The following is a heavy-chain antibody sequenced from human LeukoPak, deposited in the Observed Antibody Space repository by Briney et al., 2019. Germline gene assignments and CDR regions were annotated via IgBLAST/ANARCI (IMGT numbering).Heavy chain of an antibody. J-gene: IGHJ3*02. CDR1: GYTLTELS. CDR3: ATTITGMVTFDI. D-gene: IGHD1-1*01. V-gene: IGHV1-24*01. Sequence: ASVKVSCKVSGYTLTELSMHWVRQAPGKGLEWMGGFDPEDGETIYAQKFKGRVTMTEDTSTDTAYMELSSLRSEDTAVYYCATTITGMVTFDIWGQGTMVTVSS. CDR2: FDPEDGET.